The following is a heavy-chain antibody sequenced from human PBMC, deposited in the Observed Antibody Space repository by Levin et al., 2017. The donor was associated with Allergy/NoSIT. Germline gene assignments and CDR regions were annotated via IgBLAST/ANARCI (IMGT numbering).Heavy chain of an antibody. Sequence: SETLSLTCTVSGGSISSSSYYWGWIRQPPGKGLEWIGSIYYSGSTYYNPSLKSRVTISVDTSKNQFSLKLSSVTAADTAVYYCARRPPEWSGSSWFDPWGQGTLVTVSS. CDR2: IYYSGST. CDR1: GGSISSSSYY. CDR3: ARRPPEWSGSSWFDP. J-gene: IGHJ5*02. V-gene: IGHV4-39*01. D-gene: IGHD3-3*01.